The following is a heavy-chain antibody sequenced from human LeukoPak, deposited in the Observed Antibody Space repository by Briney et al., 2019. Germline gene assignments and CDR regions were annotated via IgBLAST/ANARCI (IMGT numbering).Heavy chain of an antibody. V-gene: IGHV3-7*03. D-gene: IGHD6-13*01. CDR1: GFTFSSYA. CDR3: ARDKSAAGVYYYYYGMDV. CDR2: IKQDGSEK. J-gene: IGHJ6*02. Sequence: GGSLRLSCAASGFTFSSYAMHWVRQAPGKGLEWVANIKQDGSEKYYVDSVKGRFTISRDNAKNSLYLQMNSLRAEDTAVYYCARDKSAAGVYYYYYGMDVWGQGTTVTVSS.